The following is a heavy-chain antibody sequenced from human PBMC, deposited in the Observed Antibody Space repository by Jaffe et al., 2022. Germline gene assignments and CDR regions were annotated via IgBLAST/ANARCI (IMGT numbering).Heavy chain of an antibody. CDR1: GFILSSHG. J-gene: IGHJ4*02. CDR2: LLYDGSDK. CDR3: AKGYCSGDSCYYYDY. Sequence: QVQMVESGGGVVQPGGSLRLSCAASGFILSSHGMHWVRQAPGKGLEWVAFLLYDGSDKYYADSVKGRFTISRDNFKNTLYLQMNSLRPEDTAVYYCAKGYCSGDSCYYYDYWGQGTLVTVSS. V-gene: IGHV3-30*02. D-gene: IGHD2-15*01.